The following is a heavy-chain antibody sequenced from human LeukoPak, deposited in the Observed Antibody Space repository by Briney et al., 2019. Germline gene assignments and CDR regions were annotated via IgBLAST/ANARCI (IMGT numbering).Heavy chain of an antibody. J-gene: IGHJ4*02. D-gene: IGHD3-10*01. CDR2: ISAYNGNT. Sequence: ASVKVSCKASGYTFTSYGISWVRQAPGQGLEWMGWISAYNGNTNYAQKLQGRVTMTRDTSISTAYMELSRLRSDDTAVYYCARGQRYYYGSGSYESWGQGTLVTVSS. CDR1: GYTFTSYG. CDR3: ARGQRYYYGSGSYES. V-gene: IGHV1-18*01.